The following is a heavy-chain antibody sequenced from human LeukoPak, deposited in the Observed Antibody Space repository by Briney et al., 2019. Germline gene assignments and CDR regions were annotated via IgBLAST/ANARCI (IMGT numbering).Heavy chain of an antibody. CDR3: ARGKAAAASTLPFDP. Sequence: SETLSLTCTVSGGSINYYYWNWIRQPPGKGLEWIGHIYYSGSTNYNSSLRSRVTISVETSRNQFSLKLSSLTAADTAVYYCARGKAAAASTLPFDPWGQGTLVTVSS. V-gene: IGHV4-59*01. J-gene: IGHJ5*02. CDR2: IYYSGST. CDR1: GGSINYYY. D-gene: IGHD6-13*01.